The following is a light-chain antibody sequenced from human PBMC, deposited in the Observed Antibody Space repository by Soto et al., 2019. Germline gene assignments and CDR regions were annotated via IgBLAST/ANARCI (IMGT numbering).Light chain of an antibody. CDR2: GAS. Sequence: DIQVTQSPSSVSASVGDRVTITGRASQDIAGYLAWYQNKPGRNPELLIHGASRLQSGVPARFSGSGSGTDFNLSINRLQTEDFATYDCQQAYSFTITVGQGTRLEIK. CDR1: QDIAGY. J-gene: IGKJ5*01. V-gene: IGKV1D-12*01. CDR3: QQAYSFTIT.